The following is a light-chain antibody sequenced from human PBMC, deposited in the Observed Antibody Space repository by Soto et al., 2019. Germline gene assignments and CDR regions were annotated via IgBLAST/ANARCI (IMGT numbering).Light chain of an antibody. J-gene: IGLJ3*02. CDR2: DKN. Sequence: QSGLTQPPSVSAAPGQKVIISCSGSSSNIGSNYVSWYQQLPGTAPKLLIYDKNERPSGVPDRFSASKSGTSATLGITGLQTGDEADYYCGAWDHSLNVGVFGGGTKLTVL. CDR3: GAWDHSLNVGV. CDR1: SSNIGSNY. V-gene: IGLV1-51*01.